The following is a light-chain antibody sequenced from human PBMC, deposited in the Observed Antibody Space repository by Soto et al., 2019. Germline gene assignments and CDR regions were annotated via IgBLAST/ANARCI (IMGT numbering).Light chain of an antibody. J-gene: IGKJ5*01. Sequence: IVLPQSPATLSLSPGERATLSCRASQSVSSYLAWYQQKPGQAPRLLLYDASNRATGIPDRFSGSGSGTDFTLTISRLEPEDFAVYYCQQRSNWPPEITFGQGTRLEIK. CDR2: DAS. V-gene: IGKV3-11*01. CDR3: QQRSNWPPEIT. CDR1: QSVSSY.